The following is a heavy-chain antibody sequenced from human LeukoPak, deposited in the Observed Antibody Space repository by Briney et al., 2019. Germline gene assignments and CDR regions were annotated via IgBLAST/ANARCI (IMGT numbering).Heavy chain of an antibody. CDR3: AHTTLYSGYDDFDY. J-gene: IGHJ4*02. V-gene: IGHV2-5*01. Sequence: TLSLTCTVSGDSISSSSSYWGWIRQPPGKGLEWFALIYWNDDKRYRPSLTSRHPITKDTSKTQVVLTMTKMDRVDCAIYYCAHTTLYSGYDDFDYWGQGTLVTVFS. D-gene: IGHD5-12*01. CDR1: GDSISSSSSY. CDR2: IYWNDDK.